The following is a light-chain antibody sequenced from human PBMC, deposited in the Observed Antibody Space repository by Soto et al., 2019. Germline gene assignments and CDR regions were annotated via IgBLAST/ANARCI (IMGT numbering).Light chain of an antibody. J-gene: IGKJ5*01. Sequence: EIVLTHSPATLSLSPGERATLSCRASQSVSSYLAWYQQKPGQAPRLLIYGASSRATGIPDRFSGSGSGTDFTLTISRLEPEDFAVYYCQQYGSLITFCQGTRLEIK. CDR1: QSVSSY. CDR2: GAS. V-gene: IGKV3-20*01. CDR3: QQYGSLIT.